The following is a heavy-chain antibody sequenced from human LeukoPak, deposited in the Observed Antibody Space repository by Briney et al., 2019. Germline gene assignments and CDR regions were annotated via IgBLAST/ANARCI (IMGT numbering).Heavy chain of an antibody. CDR1: GDSISSYY. J-gene: IGHJ4*02. D-gene: IGHD1-26*01. V-gene: IGHV4-59*01. CDR2: IYYSGST. CDR3: ARPGGVGATNYFDY. Sequence: SETLSLTCTVSGDSISSYYWSWIRQPPGKGLEWIGYIYYSGSTNYNPSLKSRVTISVDTSKNQFSLKLSSVTAADTAVYYCARPGGVGATNYFDYWGQGTLVTVSS.